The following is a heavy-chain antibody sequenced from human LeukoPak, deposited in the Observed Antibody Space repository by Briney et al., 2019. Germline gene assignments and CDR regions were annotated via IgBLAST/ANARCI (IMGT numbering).Heavy chain of an antibody. CDR1: GGSFSGYY. CDR2: IYYSGST. CDR3: ARGSSSLYYAMDV. Sequence: SETLSLTCAVYGGSFSGYYWSWIRQPPGKGLEWIGYIYYSGSTSYNPSLKSRVTISVDTSKNQFSLNLTSVTAADTAVYSCARGSSSLYYAMDVWGQGTTVIVSS. D-gene: IGHD6-13*01. J-gene: IGHJ6*02. V-gene: IGHV4-34*11.